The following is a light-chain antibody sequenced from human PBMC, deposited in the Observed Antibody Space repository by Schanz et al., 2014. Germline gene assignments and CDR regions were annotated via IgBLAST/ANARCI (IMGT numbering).Light chain of an antibody. V-gene: IGLV2-23*02. CDR3: CSYAGSNTWV. CDR1: SSDVGGSKF. J-gene: IGLJ3*02. CDR2: DVS. Sequence: QSALTQPASVSGSPGQSITISCTGTSSDVGGSKFVSWYQQHPGKAPKFIIYDVSNRPSGVSDRFSGSKSGNTASLTISGLQAEDEADYYCCSYAGSNTWVFGGGTKLTVL.